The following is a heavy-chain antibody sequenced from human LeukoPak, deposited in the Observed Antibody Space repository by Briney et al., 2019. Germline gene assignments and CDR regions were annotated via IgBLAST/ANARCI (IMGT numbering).Heavy chain of an antibody. CDR1: GGSVSSGSYY. D-gene: IGHD6-13*01. CDR2: IYYSGST. Sequence: SETLPLTCTVSGGSVSSGSYYWSWIRQPPGKGLEWIGYIYYSGSTNYNPSLKSRVTISVDTSKNQFSLKLSSVTAADTAVYYCHGWQQLAHFDYWGQGTLVTVSS. CDR3: HGWQQLAHFDY. J-gene: IGHJ4*02. V-gene: IGHV4-61*01.